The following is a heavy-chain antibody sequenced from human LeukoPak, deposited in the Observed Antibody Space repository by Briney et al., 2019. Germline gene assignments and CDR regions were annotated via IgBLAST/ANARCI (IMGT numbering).Heavy chain of an antibody. D-gene: IGHD3-3*01. CDR3: ARDVSYDFWSGYAPYYFDY. CDR2: ISSSSSYI. Sequence: GGSLRLSCAASGFTFSSYSMNWVRQAPGRGLEWVSSISSSSSYIYYADSVKGRFTISRDNAKNSLYLQMNSLRAVDTAVYYCARDVSYDFWSGYAPYYFDYWGQGTLVTVSS. J-gene: IGHJ4*02. V-gene: IGHV3-21*01. CDR1: GFTFSSYS.